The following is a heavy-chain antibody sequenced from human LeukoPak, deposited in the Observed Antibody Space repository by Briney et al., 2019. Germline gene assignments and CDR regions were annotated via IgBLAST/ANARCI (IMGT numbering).Heavy chain of an antibody. D-gene: IGHD3-10*01. CDR2: ITARGGGT. V-gene: IGHV1-46*01. J-gene: IGHJ4*02. CDR1: GYTFTSYY. CDR3: ARDVFGLDY. Sequence: ASVKVSCKASGYTFTSYYLHWVRQAPGQGLEWMGVITARGGGTTYAQKFQGRVTMTRDTSSSTVYMELTSLRSEDTAVYYCARDVFGLDYWGQGTLVTVSS.